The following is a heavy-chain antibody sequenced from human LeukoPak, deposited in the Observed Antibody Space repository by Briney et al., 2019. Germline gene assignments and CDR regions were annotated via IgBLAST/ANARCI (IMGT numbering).Heavy chain of an antibody. D-gene: IGHD2-2*02. CDR1: GYTFTGYY. V-gene: IGHV1-2*02. CDR2: INPNSGGT. Sequence: ASVKVSCKASGYTFTGYYMHWVRQAPGQGLEWMGWINPNSGGTNYAQKFQGRVTMTRDTSISTAYMELSRLRSDDTAVYYCGSDLGYCSSTSCYTPAGYWGQGTLVTVSS. J-gene: IGHJ4*02. CDR3: GSDLGYCSSTSCYTPAGY.